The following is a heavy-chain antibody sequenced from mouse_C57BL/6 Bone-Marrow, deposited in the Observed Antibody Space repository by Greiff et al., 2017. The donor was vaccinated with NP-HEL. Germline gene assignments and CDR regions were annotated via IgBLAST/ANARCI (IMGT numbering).Heavy chain of an antibody. CDR3: ATIYYGQRGFAY. D-gene: IGHD2-1*01. CDR1: GFNIKDDY. J-gene: IGHJ3*01. Sequence: VQLQQSGAELVRPGASVKLSCTASGFNIKDDYMHWVKQRPEQGLEWIGWIDPENGDTEYASKFQGKATITVDTSSNTAYLQLSSLTSEDTAVYYCATIYYGQRGFAYWGQGTLVTVSA. CDR2: IDPENGDT. V-gene: IGHV14-4*01.